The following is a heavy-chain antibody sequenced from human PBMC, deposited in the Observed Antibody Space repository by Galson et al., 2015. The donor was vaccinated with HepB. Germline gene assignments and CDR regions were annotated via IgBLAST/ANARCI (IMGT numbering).Heavy chain of an antibody. V-gene: IGHV3-74*01. CDR2: INSDGSYI. Sequence: SLRLSCAASGFTFSSYWMHWVRQVPGKGLVWVSRINSDGSYITYADSVKGRFTISRDNAKNTLYLQMNSPRAEDTALHYCARTRGAAAGSFDYWGQGSLVTVSS. CDR3: ARTRGAAAGSFDY. J-gene: IGHJ4*02. CDR1: GFTFSSYW. D-gene: IGHD6-13*01.